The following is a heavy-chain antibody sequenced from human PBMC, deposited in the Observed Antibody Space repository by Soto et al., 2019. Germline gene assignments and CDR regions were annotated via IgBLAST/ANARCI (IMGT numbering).Heavy chain of an antibody. CDR3: ARVYGDYVIDTWFDP. J-gene: IGHJ5*02. Sequence: QVQLVQSGAEVKTPGSSVKVSCKASGGTFSTSAISWVRQAPGQGLEWMGGIIPIFGTTNYAQKFQGRVTITADESTRTAYMELNSLRSEDTAVYYCARVYGDYVIDTWFDPWGQGTLVTVSS. D-gene: IGHD4-17*01. V-gene: IGHV1-69*12. CDR2: IIPIFGTT. CDR1: GGTFSTSA.